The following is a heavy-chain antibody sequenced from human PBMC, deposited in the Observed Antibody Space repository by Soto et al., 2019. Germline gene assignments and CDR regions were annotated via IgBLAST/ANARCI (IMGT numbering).Heavy chain of an antibody. CDR3: ARGAGFSYSSTWFDI. J-gene: IGHJ5*02. V-gene: IGHV4-61*03. CDR1: DRNVRSGSYH. D-gene: IGHD5-18*01. CDR2: IYYTGST. Sequence: SSPKSLRKTVFDRNVRSGSYHWSWIRKAPGKGLEWVGHIYYTGSTNYNPALNKRVTISVDTSKNHFSLQLTSVTAADTAVYYCARGAGFSYSSTWFDICGQGILVSV.